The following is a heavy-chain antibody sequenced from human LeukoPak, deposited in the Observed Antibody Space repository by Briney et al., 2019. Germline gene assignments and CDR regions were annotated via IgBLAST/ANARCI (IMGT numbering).Heavy chain of an antibody. CDR3: ARGGASGWYPASFDY. J-gene: IGHJ4*02. V-gene: IGHV4-4*02. CDR1: GGSISSSNW. CDR2: IYHSGST. D-gene: IGHD6-19*01. Sequence: PSETLSLTCTVSGGSISSSNWWSWVRQPPGKGLEWIGEIYHSGSTNYNPSLKSRVTISVDKSKNQFSLKLSSVTAADTAVYYCARGGASGWYPASFDYWGQGTLVTVSS.